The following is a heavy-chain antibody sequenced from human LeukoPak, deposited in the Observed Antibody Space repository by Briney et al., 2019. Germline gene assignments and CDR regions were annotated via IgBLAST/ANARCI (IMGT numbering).Heavy chain of an antibody. V-gene: IGHV4-59*01. D-gene: IGHD4-17*01. CDR1: GGSISSNL. Sequence: SETLSLTCTVPGGSISSNLLSSIWQPPGKGLEWLGYIYYSGSTNSNPSLKSRVTISVDTSKNQFSLNLSSVTAADTAVYYCARDRGYGDYLNYFDYWGQGTLVTVSS. CDR3: ARDRGYGDYLNYFDY. J-gene: IGHJ4*02. CDR2: IYYSGST.